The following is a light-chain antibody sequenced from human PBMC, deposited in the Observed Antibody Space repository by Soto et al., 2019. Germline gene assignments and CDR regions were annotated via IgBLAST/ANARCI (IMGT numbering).Light chain of an antibody. CDR2: GAS. V-gene: IGKV3-20*01. Sequence: EIVLTQSPGTPSLSPGDRATLSCRASQSVSSSYLAWYQQKPGQSPRLLIYGASSRATGIPERFSGSGSGTDFTLTISRLEPEDFAVYYCQQYGSSPPVTFGGGTKVDIK. CDR1: QSVSSSY. CDR3: QQYGSSPPVT. J-gene: IGKJ4*01.